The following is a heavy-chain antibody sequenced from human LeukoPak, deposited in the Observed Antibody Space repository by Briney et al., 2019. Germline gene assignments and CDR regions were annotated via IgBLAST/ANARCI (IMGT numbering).Heavy chain of an antibody. J-gene: IGHJ4*02. V-gene: IGHV4-34*01. D-gene: IGHD6-19*01. Sequence: SETLSLTCAVYGGSFGGYYWSWIRQPPGKGLEWIGEINHSGSTKYNPSLKSRVTISVDTSKNHFSLNLSSVTAADTAVYYCARGQWLAPTGDYWGQGTLATVSS. CDR2: INHSGST. CDR1: GGSFGGYY. CDR3: ARGQWLAPTGDY.